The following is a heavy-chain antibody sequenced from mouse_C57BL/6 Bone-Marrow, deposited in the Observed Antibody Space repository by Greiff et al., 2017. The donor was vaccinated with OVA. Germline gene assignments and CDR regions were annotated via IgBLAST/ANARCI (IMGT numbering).Heavy chain of an antibody. CDR1: GFTFSSYA. Sequence: EVQLQESGGGLVKPGGSLKLSCAASGFTFSSYAMSWVRQTPEKRLEWVATISDGGSYTYYPDNVKGRFTISRDNAKNNLYLQMSHLKSEDTAMYYCARDRLTGTDYWGQGTTLTVSS. V-gene: IGHV5-4*01. CDR3: ARDRLTGTDY. J-gene: IGHJ2*01. CDR2: ISDGGSYT. D-gene: IGHD4-1*01.